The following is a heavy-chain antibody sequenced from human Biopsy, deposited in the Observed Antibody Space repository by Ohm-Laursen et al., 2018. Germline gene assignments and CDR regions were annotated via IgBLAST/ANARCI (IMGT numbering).Heavy chain of an antibody. J-gene: IGHJ4*02. Sequence: ASSVKVSCKVSGYTLTDLSMHWVRQAPGKGLEWMGGFAPENGKTIYAQKFQGRVTMTEDTSTDTAYMELNNLRSEDTAVYYCAGDINNWNVNYWGQGTLVIVSS. V-gene: IGHV1-24*01. CDR3: AGDINNWNVNY. CDR2: FAPENGKT. CDR1: GYTLTDLS. D-gene: IGHD1-20*01.